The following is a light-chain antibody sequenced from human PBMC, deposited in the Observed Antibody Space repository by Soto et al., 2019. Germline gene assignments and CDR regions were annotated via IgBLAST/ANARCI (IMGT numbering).Light chain of an antibody. V-gene: IGKV3-20*01. CDR2: GAS. J-gene: IGKJ4*01. CDR1: QSVSNNY. Sequence: EIVLTQSTGTLSLSPGERATLSCRASQSVSNNYGAWYQQKPGQDPRLLISGASSRSTGIPDRFSGSGSGTDVTLTISRLEPEDSAVYYCQQYGSSPLTFGGGTKVEIK. CDR3: QQYGSSPLT.